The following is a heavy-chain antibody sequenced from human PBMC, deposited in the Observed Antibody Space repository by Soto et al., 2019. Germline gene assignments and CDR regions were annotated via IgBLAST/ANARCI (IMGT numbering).Heavy chain of an antibody. V-gene: IGHV3-74*01. CDR2: IYNDGTYS. CDR3: TRGPRPISTGTGAY. Sequence: GGSLRLSCAASGFIFKMYWMHWVRQSPGKGLVWISRIYNDGTYSDYADSVRGRFTISRDNVNDTPYLQMNNLRAEDSGLYYCTRGPRPISTGTGAYWGQGTQVTVSS. CDR1: GFIFKMYW. J-gene: IGHJ4*02. D-gene: IGHD3-10*01.